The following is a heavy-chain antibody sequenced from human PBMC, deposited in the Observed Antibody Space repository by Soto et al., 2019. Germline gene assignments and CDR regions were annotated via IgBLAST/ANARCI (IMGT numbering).Heavy chain of an antibody. J-gene: IGHJ6*02. V-gene: IGHV1-69*01. CDR3: ARSRGSSGYSFYYYYYGMDV. CDR1: GGTFSSYA. D-gene: IGHD3-22*01. Sequence: QVQLVQSGAEVKKPGSSVKVSCKASGGTFSSYAISWVRQAPGQGLEWMGGIIPIFGTANYAQKFQGRVKITADESTSTAYMELSSLRSEDTAVYYCARSRGSSGYSFYYYYYGMDVWGQGTTVTVSS. CDR2: IIPIFGTA.